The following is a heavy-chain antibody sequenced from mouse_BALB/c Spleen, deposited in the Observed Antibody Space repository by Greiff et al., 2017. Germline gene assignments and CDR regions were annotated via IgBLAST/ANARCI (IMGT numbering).Heavy chain of an antibody. J-gene: IGHJ1*01. Sequence: VKLVESGAELVRPGSSVKISCKASGYAFSSYWMNWVKQRPGQGLEWIGQIYPGDGDTNYNGKFKGKATLTADKSSSTAYMQLSSLTSEDSAVYFCARGGYYGSSYRWYFDVWGAGTTVTVSS. CDR1: GYAFSSYW. CDR3: ARGGYYGSSYRWYFDV. D-gene: IGHD1-1*01. V-gene: IGHV1-80*01. CDR2: IYPGDGDT.